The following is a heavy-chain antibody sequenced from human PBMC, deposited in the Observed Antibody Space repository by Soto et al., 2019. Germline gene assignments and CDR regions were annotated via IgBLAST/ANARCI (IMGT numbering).Heavy chain of an antibody. V-gene: IGHV3-33*08. Sequence: GGSMRLYCAASGFTFSSYGMHWGRQAPGKGMAWVAVTWYDGSNKYYADSVKGRFTISRDNSKNTLYLQMNSLRAEDTAVYYCARVLGSEWYFDLWGRGTLVTVSS. CDR3: ARVLGSEWYFDL. CDR1: GFTFSSYG. J-gene: IGHJ2*01. D-gene: IGHD1-26*01. CDR2: TWYDGSNK.